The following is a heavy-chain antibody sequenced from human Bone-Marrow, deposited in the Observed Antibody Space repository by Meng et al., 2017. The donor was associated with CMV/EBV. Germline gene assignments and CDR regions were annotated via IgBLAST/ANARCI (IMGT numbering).Heavy chain of an antibody. CDR1: GYTFTSYG. CDR2: ISAYNGNT. J-gene: IGHJ5*02. CDR3: ARYLLPAAIPVEGNWFDP. Sequence: ASAKVSCKASGYTFTSYGISWVRQAPGQGLEWMGWISAYNGNTNYAQKPQGRVTMTTDTSTSKAYMEQRSLRSDDTAVYDCARYLLPAAIPVEGNWFDPWGQGTLVTVSS. D-gene: IGHD2-2*02. V-gene: IGHV1-18*01.